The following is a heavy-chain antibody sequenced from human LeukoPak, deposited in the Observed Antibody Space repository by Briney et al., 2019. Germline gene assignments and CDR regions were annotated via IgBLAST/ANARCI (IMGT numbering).Heavy chain of an antibody. CDR2: IDYSGST. CDR3: AKSTVRFDP. CDR1: GGSISTYY. D-gene: IGHD4-11*01. V-gene: IGHV4-59*08. J-gene: IGHJ5*02. Sequence: PSETLSLTCTVSGGSISTYYWSWIRQPPGKGLEWLGYIDYSGSTKYSPSLKSRVTMSIDTSKNQFSVRLTSVTASDTAVYYCAKSTVRFDPWGQGIRVTVSS.